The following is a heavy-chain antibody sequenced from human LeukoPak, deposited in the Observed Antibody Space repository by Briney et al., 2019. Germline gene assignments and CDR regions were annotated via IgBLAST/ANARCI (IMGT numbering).Heavy chain of an antibody. CDR1: GFTFSSYG. CDR2: ISSGSSYI. V-gene: IGHV3-21*01. J-gene: IGHJ3*02. Sequence: GGTLRLSCAASGFTFSSYGMSWVRQAPGKGLEWVSSISSGSSYIYYADSVKGRFTISRDNAKNSLYLQMNSLRAEDTAVYYCAGDSSGYYSAFDIWGQGTMVPVSS. D-gene: IGHD3-22*01. CDR3: AGDSSGYYSAFDI.